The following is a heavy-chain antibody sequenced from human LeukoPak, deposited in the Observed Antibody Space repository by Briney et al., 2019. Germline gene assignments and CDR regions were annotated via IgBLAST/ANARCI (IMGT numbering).Heavy chain of an antibody. CDR2: ISGSGGST. Sequence: GGSLRLSCAASGFTFSSYAMSWVRQAPGMGLEWVSAISGSGGSTYYADSVKGRFTISRDNSKNTLYLQMNSLRAEDTAVYYCAKSEYYPNWFDPWGQGTLVTVSS. J-gene: IGHJ5*02. CDR1: GFTFSSYA. D-gene: IGHD3-16*01. V-gene: IGHV3-23*01. CDR3: AKSEYYPNWFDP.